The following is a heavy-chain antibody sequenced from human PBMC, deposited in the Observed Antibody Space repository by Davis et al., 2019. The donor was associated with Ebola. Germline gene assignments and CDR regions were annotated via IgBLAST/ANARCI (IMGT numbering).Heavy chain of an antibody. CDR3: AREGIITSGLDV. Sequence: GESLKISCSVSGFTFSSYAMHWVRQAPGKGLEWVSYISSSTSGTTTVYFADSVKGRFTVSREDARNSLSLQMNSLRDDETAIYYCAREGIITSGLDVWGQGTTVTVSS. J-gene: IGHJ6*02. CDR2: ISSSTSGTTTV. CDR1: GFTFSSYA. D-gene: IGHD1-14*01. V-gene: IGHV3-48*02.